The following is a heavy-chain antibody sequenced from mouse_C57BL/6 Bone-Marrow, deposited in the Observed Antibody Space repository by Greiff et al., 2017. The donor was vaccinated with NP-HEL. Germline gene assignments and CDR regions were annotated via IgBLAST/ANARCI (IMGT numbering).Heavy chain of an antibody. D-gene: IGHD2-3*01. CDR1: GFTFSSYT. Sequence: DVKLVESGGGLVKPGGSLKLSCAASGFTFSSYTMSWVRQTPEKRLEWVATISGGGGNTYNPDSAKGRFTISRDNAKNTLYLQMSSLRSEDTALYYCARRRIYDGYYERYFDVWGTGTTVTVSS. J-gene: IGHJ1*03. CDR2: ISGGGGNT. V-gene: IGHV5-9*01. CDR3: ARRRIYDGYYERYFDV.